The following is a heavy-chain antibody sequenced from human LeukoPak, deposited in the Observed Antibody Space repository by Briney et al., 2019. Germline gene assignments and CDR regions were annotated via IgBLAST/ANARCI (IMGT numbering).Heavy chain of an antibody. V-gene: IGHV1-69*05. J-gene: IGHJ4*02. Sequence: SVKVSCKASGGTFSSYAISWVRQAPGQGLEWMGGIIPIFGTANYAQKFQGRVTITTDESTSTAYMELSSLRSEDTAVYYCARGDYDFWSGYSTYFDYWGQGTLVTVSS. D-gene: IGHD3-3*01. CDR1: GGTFSSYA. CDR2: IIPIFGTA. CDR3: ARGDYDFWSGYSTYFDY.